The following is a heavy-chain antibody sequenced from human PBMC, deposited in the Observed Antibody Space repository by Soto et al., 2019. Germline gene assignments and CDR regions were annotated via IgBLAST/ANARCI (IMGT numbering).Heavy chain of an antibody. CDR1: GFTFSSHW. D-gene: IGHD3-22*01. Sequence: GGSLRLSCAASGFTFSSHWMHWVRQAPGKGLVWVSHISSDGSSTNYADSVKGRFTISRDNAKNTLYLQMNSLRAEDTAIYYCARSRGYIDYWGQGTLVTVSS. V-gene: IGHV3-74*01. CDR3: ARSRGYIDY. J-gene: IGHJ4*02. CDR2: ISSDGSST.